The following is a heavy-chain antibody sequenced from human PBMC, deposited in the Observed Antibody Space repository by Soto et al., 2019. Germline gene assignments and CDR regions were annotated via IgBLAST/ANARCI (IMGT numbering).Heavy chain of an antibody. D-gene: IGHD3-22*01. V-gene: IGHV3-23*01. CDR1: GFTFSSYA. CDR3: AKRYWHDGSVLWDY. J-gene: IGHJ4*02. Sequence: EVQLLESGGGLVQPGGSLRLSCAASGFTFSSYAMSWVRQAPGKGLEWVSAISSSGGSTYYTDSVKGRFTISRDNSKNTLYVQMNSLRAEDTAVYYCAKRYWHDGSVLWDYWGQGTLVTVSS. CDR2: ISSSGGST.